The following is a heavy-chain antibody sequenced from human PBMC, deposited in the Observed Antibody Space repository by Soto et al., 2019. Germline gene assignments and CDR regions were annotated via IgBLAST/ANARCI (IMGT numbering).Heavy chain of an antibody. CDR2: IIPIFGTA. Sequence: QVQLVQSGAEVKKPGSSVKVSCKASGGTFSSYAISWVRQAPGQGLEWMGGIIPIFGTANYAQKFQGRGTITADESTSSSYMELSSLRSEDTAVYYCAIDQDNVLVPAARKVYYYDGIDVWGQGTTVTVSS. D-gene: IGHD2-2*01. CDR3: AIDQDNVLVPAARKVYYYDGIDV. J-gene: IGHJ6*02. CDR1: GGTFSSYA. V-gene: IGHV1-69*12.